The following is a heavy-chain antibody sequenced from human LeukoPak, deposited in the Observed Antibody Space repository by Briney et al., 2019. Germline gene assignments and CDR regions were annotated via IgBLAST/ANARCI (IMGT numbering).Heavy chain of an antibody. D-gene: IGHD4-11*01. CDR2: INPNSGGT. J-gene: IGHJ4*02. CDR3: ARESPDLDYSCYY. V-gene: IGHV1-2*02. Sequence: GASVKVSCKASGYTFTGYYMHWVRQAPGQGLEWMGWINPNSGGTNYAQKFQGRVTMTRDTSISTAYMELSRLRSDDTAVYYCARESPDLDYSCYYWGQETLVTVSS. CDR1: GYTFTGYY.